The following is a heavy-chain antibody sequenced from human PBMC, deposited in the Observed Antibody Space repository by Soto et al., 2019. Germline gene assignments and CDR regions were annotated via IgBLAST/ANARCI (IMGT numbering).Heavy chain of an antibody. CDR2: TYYRSRWYY. V-gene: IGHV6-1*01. D-gene: IGHD1-7*01. Sequence: PSQTLSVTCVISGDSVSSTSDVWNWIRQSPARGLEWLGRTYYRSRWYYDYEVSVKTRITINPDTSKNQFSLQLNSVTPEDTAVYYCTRARITGTLDSWGQGTLVTVSS. CDR3: TRARITGTLDS. J-gene: IGHJ4*02. CDR1: GDSVSSTSDV.